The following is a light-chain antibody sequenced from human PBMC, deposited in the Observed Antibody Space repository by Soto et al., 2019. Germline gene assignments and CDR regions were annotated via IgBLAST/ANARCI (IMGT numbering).Light chain of an antibody. Sequence: EIVLTQSPGTLSLSPGERATLSCRASQSVSSSYLAWYQQKPGQAPRLLIYDASRATGIPDRFSASGSGTDFILIISILEPEDFAVYYCQHYGTAALFGPGTKVEI. CDR2: DAS. CDR3: QHYGTAAL. V-gene: IGKV3-20*01. CDR1: QSVSSSY. J-gene: IGKJ3*01.